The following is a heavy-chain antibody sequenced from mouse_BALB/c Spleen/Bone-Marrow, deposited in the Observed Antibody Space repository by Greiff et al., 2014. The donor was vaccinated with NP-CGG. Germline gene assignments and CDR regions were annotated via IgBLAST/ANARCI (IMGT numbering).Heavy chain of an antibody. V-gene: IGHV1-7*01. J-gene: IGHJ4*01. CDR2: INPSTGYT. Sequence: QVQLKESGAELAKPGASVKMSCKTSGYIFVTYWMHWVKQRPGQGLEWIGYINPSTGYTEYNQKFKDKSTLTADKSSNTAFMQLSSLTSADSAVYYCVVWPYYAFDYWGQGTSVTVPS. CDR1: GYIFVTYW. D-gene: IGHD2-12*01. CDR3: VVWPYYAFDY.